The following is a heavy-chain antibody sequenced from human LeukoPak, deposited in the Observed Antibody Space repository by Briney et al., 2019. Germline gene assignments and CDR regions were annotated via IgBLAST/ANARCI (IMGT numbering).Heavy chain of an antibody. Sequence: GGSLRLSCAASGFTFSNAWMSWVRQAPGKGLEWVGRIKSKTDGGTTDYAAPVKGRFTISRDDSKNTLYLQMNSLKTEDTAVYYCTTSGRDYLGAFNIWGQGTIVTVSS. CDR1: GFTFSNAW. CDR3: TTSGRDYLGAFNI. V-gene: IGHV3-15*01. CDR2: IKSKTDGGTT. D-gene: IGHD4-11*01. J-gene: IGHJ3*02.